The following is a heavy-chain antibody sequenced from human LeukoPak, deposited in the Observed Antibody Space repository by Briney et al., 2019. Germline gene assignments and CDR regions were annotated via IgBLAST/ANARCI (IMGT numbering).Heavy chain of an antibody. D-gene: IGHD2-15*01. CDR2: INPNSGGT. CDR3: ARDDCSGGSCYSWGSMDV. CDR1: GYTFTGYY. Sequence: ASVKVSCKASGYTFTGYYMHWVRQAPGQGLEWMGWINPNSGGTNYAQKFQGRVTMTRDTSTSTVYMELSSLRSEDTAMYYCARDDCSGGSCYSWGSMDVWGKGTTVTISS. V-gene: IGHV1-2*02. J-gene: IGHJ6*03.